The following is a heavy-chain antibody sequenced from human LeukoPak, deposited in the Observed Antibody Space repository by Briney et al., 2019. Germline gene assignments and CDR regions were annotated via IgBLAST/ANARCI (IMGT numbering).Heavy chain of an antibody. V-gene: IGHV4-59*11. D-gene: IGHD6-19*01. CDR3: AGTSIAVASTPRMHYFDY. CDR1: GGSISRHY. J-gene: IGHJ4*02. Sequence: SETLSLTCTVSGGSISRHYLNWIRQPPGKGLEWIGYIYYGGSTLYNPSLKSRVTISVDTSNNQFSLKPSSVTAADTAVYYCAGTSIAVASTPRMHYFDYWGQGTLVTVSS. CDR2: IYYGGST.